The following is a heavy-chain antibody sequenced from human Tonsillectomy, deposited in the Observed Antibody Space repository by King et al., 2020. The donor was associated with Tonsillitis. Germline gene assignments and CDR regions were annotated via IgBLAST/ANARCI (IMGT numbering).Heavy chain of an antibody. Sequence: VQLVESGGGLVQPGGSLRLSCAASGFTFSNYAMSWVRQAPGKGLEWVSIIFSGGSTTYSTDSVKGRFTISRDNSKNTLYLQMNSLRAEDTAVYYCAKLPGVGGYPSWFDPWGQGTLVTVSS. CDR3: AKLPGVGGYPSWFDP. CDR2: IFSGGSTT. J-gene: IGHJ5*02. D-gene: IGHD1-26*01. V-gene: IGHV3-23*03. CDR1: GFTFSNYA.